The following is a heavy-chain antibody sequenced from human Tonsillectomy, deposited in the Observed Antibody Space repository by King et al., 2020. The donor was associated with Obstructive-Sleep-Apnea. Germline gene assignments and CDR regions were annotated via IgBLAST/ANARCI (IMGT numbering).Heavy chain of an antibody. CDR3: ARDRDLGTSDNWNDVRSYYGMDV. CDR2: TNHIGRV. CDR1: GASISSGDYF. Sequence: QLQESGPGLVKPSEILSLKCTVSGASISSGDYFWSWVRQFPGRGLEWIGYTNHIGRVHYNPAPRGRLDIAVNTPRNQFSMKLTSVTAADTAVYYCARDRDLGTSDNWNDVRSYYGMDVWGPGTTVSVSS. J-gene: IGHJ6*02. D-gene: IGHD1-20*01. V-gene: IGHV4-31*03.